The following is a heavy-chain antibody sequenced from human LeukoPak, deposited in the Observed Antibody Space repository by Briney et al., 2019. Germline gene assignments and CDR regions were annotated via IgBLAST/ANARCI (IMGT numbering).Heavy chain of an antibody. CDR3: ARGPGSSWSEVDY. Sequence: GESLRLSCAASGFTFSSYSMNWVRQAPGKGLEWVSYISSSSSTIYYADSVKGRFTISRDNAKNSLYLQMNSLRAEDTAVYYCARGPGSSWSEVDYWGQGTLVTVSS. J-gene: IGHJ4*02. CDR2: ISSSSSTI. D-gene: IGHD6-13*01. V-gene: IGHV3-48*01. CDR1: GFTFSSYS.